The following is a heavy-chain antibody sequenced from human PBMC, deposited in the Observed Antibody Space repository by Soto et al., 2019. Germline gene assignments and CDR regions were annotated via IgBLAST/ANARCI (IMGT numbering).Heavy chain of an antibody. D-gene: IGHD6-13*01. Sequence: GGSLRLSCAASGFTFSNAWMNWVRQAPGKGLEWVGRIKSKTDGGTTDYAAPVKGRFTISRDDSKNTLYLQMNSLKTEDTAVYYCTTTKENSIAAAGYYYYGMDVWGQGTTVTVSS. J-gene: IGHJ6*02. CDR2: IKSKTDGGTT. CDR3: TTTKENSIAAAGYYYYGMDV. V-gene: IGHV3-15*07. CDR1: GFTFSNAW.